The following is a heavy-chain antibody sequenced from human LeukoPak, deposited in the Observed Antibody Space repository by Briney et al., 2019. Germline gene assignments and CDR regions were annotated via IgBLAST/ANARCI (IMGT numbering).Heavy chain of an antibody. Sequence: GGSLRVSCAASGFTFSSYDMHWVRQATGKGLEWVSVIGTSGDTYYAGSVKGRFTISRENAKNSLYLQMNSLTAGDTAVYFCSRVGSSGWPNYFDSWGQRTLVTVSS. CDR3: SRVGSSGWPNYFDS. D-gene: IGHD6-19*01. J-gene: IGHJ4*02. CDR2: IGTSGDT. V-gene: IGHV3-13*04. CDR1: GFTFSSYD.